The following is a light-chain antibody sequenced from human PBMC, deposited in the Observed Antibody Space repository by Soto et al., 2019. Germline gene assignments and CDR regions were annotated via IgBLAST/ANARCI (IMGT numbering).Light chain of an antibody. J-gene: IGKJ4*02. CDR2: GVS. CDR1: QSVRSDY. CDR3: QKSGNSPLT. Sequence: IVLTQSPATLSLSPGDRATLSCRASQSVRSDYFAWYQQKPGQSPRVIIFGVSTRATAIPDRFSGSGSGTDFTLTISRLEPEAVEMYYCQKSGNSPLTVGGGTKVDI. V-gene: IGKV3-20*01.